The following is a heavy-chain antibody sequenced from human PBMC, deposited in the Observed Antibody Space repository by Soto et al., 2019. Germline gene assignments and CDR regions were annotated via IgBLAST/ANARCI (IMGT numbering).Heavy chain of an antibody. J-gene: IGHJ6*02. CDR2: IYYSGST. Sequence: PAETLSLTCTVSGGSISSYYLSWIRQPPGKGLEWIGYIYYSGSTNYNPSLKSRVTISVDTSKNQFSLKLSPVTAADTAVYYCARVDFGWGSYTPHDYSYYGMDVWGQGTTVTVSS. D-gene: IGHD3-10*01. V-gene: IGHV4-59*01. CDR3: ARVDFGWGSYTPHDYSYYGMDV. CDR1: GGSISSYY.